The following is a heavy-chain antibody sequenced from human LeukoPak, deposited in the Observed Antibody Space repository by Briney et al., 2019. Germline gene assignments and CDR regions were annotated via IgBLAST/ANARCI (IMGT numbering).Heavy chain of an antibody. V-gene: IGHV4-38-2*02. CDR1: GYSINSGYY. D-gene: IGHD4-23*01. CDR2: IYHSGST. CDR3: ARDGYGGIDY. J-gene: IGHJ4*02. Sequence: PSETLSLTCTVSGYSINSGYYWGWIRQPPGKGLEWIGSIYHSGSTFYNPSLKSRVTISVDTSKNQFSVKLNSVTAADTAVSYCARDGYGGIDYWGQGILVTVSS.